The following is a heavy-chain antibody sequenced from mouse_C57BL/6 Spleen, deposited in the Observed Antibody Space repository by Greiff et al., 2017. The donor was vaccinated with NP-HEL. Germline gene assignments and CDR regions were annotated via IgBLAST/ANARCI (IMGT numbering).Heavy chain of an antibody. CDR1: GYTFTSYW. CDR2: IDPSDSET. D-gene: IGHD3-2*02. J-gene: IGHJ2*01. Sequence: VQLQQPGAELVRPGSSVKLSCKASGYTFTSYWMHWVKQRPIQGLEWIGNIDPSDSETHYNQKFKDKATLTVDKSSSTAYMQLSSLTSEDSAVYCSARRGSSGSLDYWGQGTTLTVSS. V-gene: IGHV1-52*01. CDR3: ARRGSSGSLDY.